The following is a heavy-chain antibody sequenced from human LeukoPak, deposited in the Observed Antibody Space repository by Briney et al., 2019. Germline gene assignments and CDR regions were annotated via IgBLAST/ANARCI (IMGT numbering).Heavy chain of an antibody. Sequence: QAGGSLRLSCAASGFTFSNAWMSWVRQAPGKGLEWVGRIKSKTDGGTTDYAAPVKGRFTISRDDSKNTLYLQMNSLKTEDTAVYYCTTTEQWLKRDGDAFDIWGQGTMVTVSS. D-gene: IGHD6-19*01. V-gene: IGHV3-15*01. CDR2: IKSKTDGGTT. CDR1: GFTFSNAW. J-gene: IGHJ3*02. CDR3: TTTEQWLKRDGDAFDI.